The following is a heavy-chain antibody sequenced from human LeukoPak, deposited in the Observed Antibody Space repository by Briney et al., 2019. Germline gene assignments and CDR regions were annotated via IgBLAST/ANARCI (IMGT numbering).Heavy chain of an antibody. J-gene: IGHJ4*02. CDR2: ISGTGRNT. V-gene: IGHV3-23*01. Sequence: PGGSLRLSCAASGFTFSSYTMSWVRQTPGKGLEWVSAISGTGRNTYYADSVKGRFTISRDNSKNTLYLQMNSLRAEDTAVYYCPRGDGIAAAGPNQRAHEHYFAYWGEGALLTVPS. CDR3: PRGDGIAAAGPNQRAHEHYFAY. D-gene: IGHD6-13*01. CDR1: GFTFSSYT.